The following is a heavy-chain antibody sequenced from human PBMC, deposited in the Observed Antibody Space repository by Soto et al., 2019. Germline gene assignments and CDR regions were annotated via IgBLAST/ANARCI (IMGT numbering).Heavy chain of an antibody. Sequence: PGESLKISCQGSGYSFTSYWISWVRQMPGKGLEWMGRIDPSDSYTNYSPSFQGHVTISADKSISTAYLQWSSLKASDTAMYYCARQYCSSTSCYFLDAFDIWGQGTMVTVSS. D-gene: IGHD2-2*01. V-gene: IGHV5-10-1*01. CDR1: GYSFTSYW. J-gene: IGHJ3*02. CDR2: IDPSDSYT. CDR3: ARQYCSSTSCYFLDAFDI.